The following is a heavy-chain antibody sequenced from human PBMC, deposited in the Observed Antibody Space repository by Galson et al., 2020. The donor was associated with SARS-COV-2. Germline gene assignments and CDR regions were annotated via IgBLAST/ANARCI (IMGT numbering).Heavy chain of an antibody. Sequence: GGSLRLSCAASGFTFSSYGMHWVRQAPGKGLEWVAVISYDGSNKYYADSVKGRFTISRDNSKNTLYLQMNSLRAEDTAVYYCAKKRSGAYSAHFDYWGQGTLVTVSS. V-gene: IGHV3-30*18. CDR2: ISYDGSNK. CDR3: AKKRSGAYSAHFDY. D-gene: IGHD3-3*01. J-gene: IGHJ4*02. CDR1: GFTFSSYG.